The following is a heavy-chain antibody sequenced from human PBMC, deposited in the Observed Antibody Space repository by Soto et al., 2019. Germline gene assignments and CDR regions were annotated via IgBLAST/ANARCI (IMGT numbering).Heavy chain of an antibody. CDR3: ARDGIAAAGTSWFDP. Sequence: QVQLVQSGAEEKKPGASVKVSCKASGYTFTSHAMHWVRQAPGQRLEWMGWINAGNGNTKYSQKFQGRVTITTDTSASTAYMELSSLRSEDTAVYYRARDGIAAAGTSWFDPWGQGTLVTVSS. D-gene: IGHD6-13*01. J-gene: IGHJ5*02. CDR2: INAGNGNT. CDR1: GYTFTSHA. V-gene: IGHV1-3*05.